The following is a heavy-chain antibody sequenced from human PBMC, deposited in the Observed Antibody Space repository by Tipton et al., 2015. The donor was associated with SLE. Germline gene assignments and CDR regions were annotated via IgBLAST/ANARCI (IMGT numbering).Heavy chain of an antibody. CDR1: GFTFSSYW. Sequence: SLRLSCAASGFTFSSYWMHWVRQAPGKGLEWVSGISWNSGSIGYADSVKGRFTISRDNAKNSLYLQMNSLRAEDTALYYCAKGRSYSSSLFYFDYWGQGTLVTVSS. V-gene: IGHV3-9*01. D-gene: IGHD6-13*01. CDR2: ISWNSGSI. CDR3: AKGRSYSSSLFYFDY. J-gene: IGHJ4*02.